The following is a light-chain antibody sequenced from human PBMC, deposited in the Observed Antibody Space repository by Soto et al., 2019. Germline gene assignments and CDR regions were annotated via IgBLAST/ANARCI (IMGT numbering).Light chain of an antibody. Sequence: HSALTQPPSASGSPGQSVAISCTGSGSDIGGYTFVSWYQQHPGKAPKLMIYGVTERPSGVPDRFSGSKSGNTASLTVSGLQAEDEADYYCYSYAGRNIWVFGGGTKVTVL. CDR3: YSYAGRNIWV. CDR1: GSDIGGYTF. CDR2: GVT. J-gene: IGLJ3*02. V-gene: IGLV2-8*01.